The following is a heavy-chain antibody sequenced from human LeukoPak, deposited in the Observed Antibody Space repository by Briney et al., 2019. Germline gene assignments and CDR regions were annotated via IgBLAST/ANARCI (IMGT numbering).Heavy chain of an antibody. J-gene: IGHJ6*03. D-gene: IGHD1-26*01. CDR1: GFTFSSYS. Sequence: PGGSLRLSCAASGFTFSSYSMNWVRQAPGKGLEWVSSITSSSSYIYYADSVKGRFTISRDNSKNTLYLQMNSLRAEDTAVYYCAKDQGRWELRTYYMDVWGKGTTVTISS. CDR3: AKDQGRWELRTYYMDV. V-gene: IGHV3-21*01. CDR2: ITSSSSYI.